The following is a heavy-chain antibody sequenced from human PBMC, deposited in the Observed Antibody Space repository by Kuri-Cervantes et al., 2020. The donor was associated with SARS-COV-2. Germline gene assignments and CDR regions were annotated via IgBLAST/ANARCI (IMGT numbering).Heavy chain of an antibody. CDR1: GYTFTNFY. CDR2: INPSDGWT. V-gene: IGHV1-46*01. J-gene: IGHJ4*02. D-gene: IGHD3-16*01. Sequence: ASVKVSCKASGYTFTNFYIHWVRQAPGQGFEWMGIINPSDGWTSYAQKFQGRVTVTSDTSTTTVYMEVTSLRSEDTAMYFCARDEVAGDGWADFDYWGQGTLVTVSS. CDR3: ARDEVAGDGWADFDY.